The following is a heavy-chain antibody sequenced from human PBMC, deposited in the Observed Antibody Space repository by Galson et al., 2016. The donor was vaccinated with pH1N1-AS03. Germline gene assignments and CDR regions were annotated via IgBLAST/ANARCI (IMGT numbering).Heavy chain of an antibody. CDR2: IGSAGDT. CDR3: ARDPHGLDP. V-gene: IGHV3-13*01. CDR1: GFTFSDFD. J-gene: IGHJ5*02. D-gene: IGHD3-16*01. Sequence: SLRLSCAASGFTFSDFDMHWVRQVSRKGLEWVSGIGSAGDTYYAASVKGRFTISRENAKNSLYLQMSSVTAGDTAVYYCARDPHGLDPWGQGTLVTVSS.